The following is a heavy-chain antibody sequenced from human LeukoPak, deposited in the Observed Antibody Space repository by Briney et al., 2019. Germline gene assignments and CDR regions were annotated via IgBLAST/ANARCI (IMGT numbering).Heavy chain of an antibody. CDR2: IYHSGST. Sequence: KPSETLSLTCAVSGYSISSGYYWGWIRQPPGKGLEWIGSIYHSGSTYYNPSLKSRVTISVDTSKNQFSLKLSSVTAADTAVYYCARLGGSGDTFDIWGQGTMVTVSS. J-gene: IGHJ3*02. CDR1: GYSISSGYY. D-gene: IGHD3-10*01. CDR3: ARLGGSGDTFDI. V-gene: IGHV4-38-2*01.